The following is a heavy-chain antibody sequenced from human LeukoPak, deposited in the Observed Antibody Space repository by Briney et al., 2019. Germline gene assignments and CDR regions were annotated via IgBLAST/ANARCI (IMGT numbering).Heavy chain of an antibody. CDR1: GYTFTGYY. D-gene: IGHD4-17*01. Sequence: ASVKVSCKAAGYTFTGYYLHWGRQAPGQGLECMGRIDPNSGGTNYAQKFQGRVTMTRDTSISTAYLELSRLRSDDTALYYCAKDYGDYGHYFDYWGQGTLVTVSS. CDR3: AKDYGDYGHYFDY. J-gene: IGHJ4*02. V-gene: IGHV1-2*06. CDR2: IDPNSGGT.